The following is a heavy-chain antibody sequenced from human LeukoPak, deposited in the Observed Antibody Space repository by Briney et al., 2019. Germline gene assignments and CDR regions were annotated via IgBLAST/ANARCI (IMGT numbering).Heavy chain of an antibody. D-gene: IGHD6-13*01. J-gene: IGHJ4*02. V-gene: IGHV4-34*04. CDR2: INQSGSS. CDR1: GGAFSGYY. CDR3: ARGISSSWYKYYFDY. Sequence: SETLSLTCAVHGGAFSGYYWSWIRQPPGKGLEWIGEINQSGSSHHNPSLKSRATVSVDTSKNQISLKLSSVTAADTAVYYCARGISSSWYKYYFDYWGQGTLVSVSS.